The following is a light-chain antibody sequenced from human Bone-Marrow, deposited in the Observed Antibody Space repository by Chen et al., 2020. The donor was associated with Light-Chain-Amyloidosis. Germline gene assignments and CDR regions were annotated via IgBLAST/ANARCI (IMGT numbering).Light chain of an antibody. CDR3: MQALQAPWT. Sequence: DIVMTQSPLSLPVTPGEPASISSRSSQSLLQSNGYKYLDWYLQKPGQSPQLLIDLGSNRASGGPDRFSGSGSGTDFTLKVNRVEAEDVGVYYCMQALQAPWTFGQGTKVEIK. V-gene: IGKV2-28*01. CDR2: LGS. CDR1: QSLLQSNGYKY. J-gene: IGKJ1*01.